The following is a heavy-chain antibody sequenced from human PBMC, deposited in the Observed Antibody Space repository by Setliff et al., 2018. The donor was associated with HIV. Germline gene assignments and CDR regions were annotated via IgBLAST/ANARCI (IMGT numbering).Heavy chain of an antibody. Sequence: LSLTCAASGFTFGSYSMNWVRQAPGKGLEWISYITKRADETHYADSVKGRFSISRDTAKNSLYLQMNSLRPEDTALYYCVRGLLWAFDMWGPGTMVTVSS. CDR3: VRGLLWAFDM. D-gene: IGHD3-10*01. CDR1: GFTFGSYS. CDR2: ITKRADET. V-gene: IGHV3-21*05. J-gene: IGHJ3*02.